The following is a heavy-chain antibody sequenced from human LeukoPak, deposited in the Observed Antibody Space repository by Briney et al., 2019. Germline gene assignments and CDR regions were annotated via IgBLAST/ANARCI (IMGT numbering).Heavy chain of an antibody. CDR3: AKDITLFGVATFDY. J-gene: IGHJ4*02. D-gene: IGHD3-3*01. Sequence: AGGSLRLSCAASGFTFSSYAMSWVRQAPGRGLEWVSAISGSGASTYYSDSVKGRFTISRDNFKNTLYLQMNSLRAEDTAVYYCAKDITLFGVATFDYWGQGTLVTVSS. V-gene: IGHV3-23*01. CDR2: ISGSGAST. CDR1: GFTFSSYA.